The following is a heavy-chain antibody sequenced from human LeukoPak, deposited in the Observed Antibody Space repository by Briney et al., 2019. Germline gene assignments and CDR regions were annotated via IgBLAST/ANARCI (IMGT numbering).Heavy chain of an antibody. V-gene: IGHV3-30*03. CDR1: GFTFSNYA. D-gene: IGHD6-19*01. Sequence: PGGSLRLSCAVSGFTFSNYAMHWVRQAPGKGLEWVALISCDGTNEYYADSVKGRFTISRDNSKNTLYLQMNSLRAEDTAVYYCARENTFSSGFDYWGQGTLVTVSS. J-gene: IGHJ4*02. CDR2: ISCDGTNE. CDR3: ARENTFSSGFDY.